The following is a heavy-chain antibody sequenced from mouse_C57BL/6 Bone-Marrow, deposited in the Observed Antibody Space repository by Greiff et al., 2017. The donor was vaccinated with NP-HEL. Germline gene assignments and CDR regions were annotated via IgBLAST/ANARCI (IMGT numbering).Heavy chain of an antibody. D-gene: IGHD2-5*01. V-gene: IGHV2-2*01. J-gene: IGHJ2*01. CDR3: ARNGDYYSNYDY. Sequence: VKLVESGPGLVQPSQSLSITCTVSGFPLTSYGVHWVRQSPGKGLEWLGVIWRGGSTDYTAAFISRLSISKDNSKSQVFFKMHCLQADDTAIYYCARNGDYYSNYDYWGQCTTLTVSS. CDR1: GFPLTSYG. CDR2: IWRGGST.